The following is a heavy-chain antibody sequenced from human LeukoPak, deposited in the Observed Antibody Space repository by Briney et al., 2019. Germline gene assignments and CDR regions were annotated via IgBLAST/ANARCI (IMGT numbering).Heavy chain of an antibody. J-gene: IGHJ5*02. V-gene: IGHV3-64*01. CDR2: ISSNGGST. CDR3: ARDKLVAVAGISGWFDP. D-gene: IGHD6-19*01. CDR1: GFTFSSYA. Sequence: GGSLRLSCAASGFTFSSYAMHWVRQAPGKGLEYVSAISSNGGSTYYANSVKGRFTISRDNSKNTLYLQMGSLRAEDMAVYYCARDKLVAVAGISGWFDPWGQGTLVTVSS.